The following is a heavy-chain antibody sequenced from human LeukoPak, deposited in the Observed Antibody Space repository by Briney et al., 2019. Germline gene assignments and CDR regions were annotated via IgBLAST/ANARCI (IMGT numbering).Heavy chain of an antibody. Sequence: SETLSLTCTVSGGSISSSSYYWGWIRQPPGKGLEWIGSIYYSGSTYYNPSLKSRVTISVDTSKNQFSLKLSSVTAADTAVYYCAREDRDGYNHWGQGTLVTVSS. V-gene: IGHV4-39*07. CDR1: GGSISSSSYY. J-gene: IGHJ4*02. D-gene: IGHD5-24*01. CDR2: IYYSGST. CDR3: AREDRDGYNH.